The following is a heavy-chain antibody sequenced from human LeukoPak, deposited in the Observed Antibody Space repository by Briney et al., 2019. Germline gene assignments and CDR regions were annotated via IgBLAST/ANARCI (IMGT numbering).Heavy chain of an antibody. Sequence: GESLKISCKGSGYSFTNYWIGWVRQMPGKGLEWMGIIYPGDSDTRYSPSFQGQVTISADKSISTAYLQWSSLKASDTAMYYCARDRYCYSPSCYFVYWGQGTLVTVSS. V-gene: IGHV5-51*01. CDR2: IYPGDSDT. J-gene: IGHJ4*02. D-gene: IGHD2-2*01. CDR3: ARDRYCYSPSCYFVY. CDR1: GYSFTNYW.